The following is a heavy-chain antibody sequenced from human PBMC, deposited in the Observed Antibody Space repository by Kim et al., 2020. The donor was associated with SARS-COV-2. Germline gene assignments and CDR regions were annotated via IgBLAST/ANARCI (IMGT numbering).Heavy chain of an antibody. D-gene: IGHD4-4*01. CDR2: ISDRGVTT. Sequence: GGSLRLSCVASGFTFSNSFMSWVRQAPGKGLEWVSGISDRGVTTYYADSAKGRFTISRDDSKNTLYLQMNSLRAEDTAVYYCAKDRLNNNYPRIDYWGQG. V-gene: IGHV3-23*01. CDR1: GFTFSNSF. J-gene: IGHJ4*02. CDR3: AKDRLNNNYPRIDY.